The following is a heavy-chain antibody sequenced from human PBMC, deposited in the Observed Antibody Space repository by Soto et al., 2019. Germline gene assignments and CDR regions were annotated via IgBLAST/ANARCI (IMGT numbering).Heavy chain of an antibody. V-gene: IGHV3-21*01. J-gene: IGHJ5*02. Sequence: EVQLVESGGGLVKPGGSLRLSCAASGFTFSNYSMNWVRQAPGKGLEWVSSISTSSSYIYYADSMKGRVTISRDTAMNSLYLQMNSLRAVDTAVSYCARVLHDYVSFRVDPWGQGTLVTVSS. CDR3: ARVLHDYVSFRVDP. CDR2: ISTSSSYI. D-gene: IGHD3-16*01. CDR1: GFTFSNYS.